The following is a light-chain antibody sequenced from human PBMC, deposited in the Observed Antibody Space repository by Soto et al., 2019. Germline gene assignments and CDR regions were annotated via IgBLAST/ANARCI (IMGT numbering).Light chain of an antibody. J-gene: IGKJ3*01. CDR2: WAS. CDR3: QQYYSTPFT. Sequence: DIVMTQSPDSLAVSLGERATINCKSSQSVLYSSNNKNYLAWYQQKPGQPPKLLIYWASTRESGVPDRFSGRGYGTDFTLTISSLQAEDVAVYYCQQYYSTPFTFGPGTKVYI. V-gene: IGKV4-1*01. CDR1: QSVLYSSNNKNY.